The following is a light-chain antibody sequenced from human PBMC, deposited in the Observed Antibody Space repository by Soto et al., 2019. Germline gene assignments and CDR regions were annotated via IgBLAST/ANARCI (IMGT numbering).Light chain of an antibody. Sequence: EMVMTQSPATLSVSPGERVTHSCRASESVHRDLAWYQQKPGQGPSLLIYYASTRATGVPDRFTGSGSGTEFTLTISSLQSEDFGVYHCQHYSNWPPTFGPGTKVEIK. CDR2: YAS. V-gene: IGKV3-15*01. CDR3: QHYSNWPPT. CDR1: ESVHRD. J-gene: IGKJ3*01.